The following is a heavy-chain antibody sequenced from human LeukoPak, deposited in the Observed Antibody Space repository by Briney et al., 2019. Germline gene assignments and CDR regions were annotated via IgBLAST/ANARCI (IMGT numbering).Heavy chain of an antibody. V-gene: IGHV3-74*01. CDR3: ARAPSEIGGYYPEYFRH. D-gene: IGHD3-22*01. CDR2: IKSDGST. J-gene: IGHJ1*01. Sequence: GGSLRLSCAASGFTFSSYWMHWVRRAPGKGLVWVSRIKSDGSTNYADSVKGRFTISRDNAKNTVSLQMNSLGAEDTGVYYCARAPSEIGGYYPEYFRHWGQGTLVTVSS. CDR1: GFTFSSYW.